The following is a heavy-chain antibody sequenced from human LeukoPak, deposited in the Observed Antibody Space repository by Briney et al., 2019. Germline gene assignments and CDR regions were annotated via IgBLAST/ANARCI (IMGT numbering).Heavy chain of an antibody. Sequence: GSSVKVSCKASGGTFSSYAISWVRQAPGQGLEWMGGIIPIFGTANYAQKFQGRVTITTDESTSTAYMELNSLRSEDTAVYYCARDHRDPYCGGDCYPNWFDPWGQGTLVTVSS. J-gene: IGHJ5*02. CDR1: GGTFSSYA. V-gene: IGHV1-69*05. CDR2: IIPIFGTA. CDR3: ARDHRDPYCGGDCYPNWFDP. D-gene: IGHD2-21*02.